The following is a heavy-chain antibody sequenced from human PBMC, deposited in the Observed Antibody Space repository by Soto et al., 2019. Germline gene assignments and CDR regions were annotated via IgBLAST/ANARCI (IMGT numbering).Heavy chain of an antibody. Sequence: PSETLSLTCTVSGGSISSGDYSWSWIRQPPGKGLEWIGYIYYSGSTYYNPSLKSRVTISVDTSKNQFSLKLSSVTAADTAVYYCDRDLLEGDYFDPWGQGTLVTVSS. CDR3: DRDLLEGDYFDP. J-gene: IGHJ4*02. CDR1: GGSISSGDYS. D-gene: IGHD2-15*01. V-gene: IGHV4-30-4*01. CDR2: IYYSGST.